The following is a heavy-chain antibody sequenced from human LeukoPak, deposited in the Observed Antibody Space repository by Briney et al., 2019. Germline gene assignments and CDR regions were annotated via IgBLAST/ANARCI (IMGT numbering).Heavy chain of an antibody. CDR3: AKGSTSWDGYKGNYDP. CDR1: GFTLSSYV. CDR2: ISEDGRT. V-gene: IGHV3-23*01. Sequence: PGGSLRLSCEASGFTLSSYVMIWVRRAPGRGLQWVSGISEDGRTYYADSVKGRFTISRDNSKNTLYLQMNSLRAEDTAVYYCAKGSTSWDGYKGNYDPWGQGTLVTVSS. J-gene: IGHJ5*02. D-gene: IGHD6-13*01.